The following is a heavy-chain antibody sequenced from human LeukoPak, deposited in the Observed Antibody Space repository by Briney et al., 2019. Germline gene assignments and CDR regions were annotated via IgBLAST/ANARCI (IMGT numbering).Heavy chain of an antibody. CDR1: GFTFSNYS. D-gene: IGHD2-2*01. CDR2: ISSSSSYT. Sequence: PGGSLRLSCAASGFTFSNYSMNWVRQAPGKGLEWVSSISSSSSYTYYADSVKGRFTISRDNAKNSLYLQMNSPRAEDTAVYYCARGVCSSTCYTWHHWFDPWGQGTLVTVSS. CDR3: ARGVCSSTCYTWHHWFDP. J-gene: IGHJ5*02. V-gene: IGHV3-21*01.